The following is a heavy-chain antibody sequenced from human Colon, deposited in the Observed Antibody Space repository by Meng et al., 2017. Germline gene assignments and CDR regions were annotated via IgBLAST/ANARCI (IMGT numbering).Heavy chain of an antibody. CDR2: MSDSGNT. V-gene: IGHV4-31*03. J-gene: IGHJ4*02. CDR3: ARDTLYGTDY. CDR1: GGTIKSGGYH. D-gene: IGHD4-17*01. Sequence: QVHLHESGPGLVRHSDDLTLVCTVSGGTIKSGGYHWSWVRQHPGKGLEYMGFMSDSGNTDYNPSLRSRVSIAKIGSSKNQFSLTLRSGTAADTATYFCARDTLYGTDYWGQGVLVTVSS.